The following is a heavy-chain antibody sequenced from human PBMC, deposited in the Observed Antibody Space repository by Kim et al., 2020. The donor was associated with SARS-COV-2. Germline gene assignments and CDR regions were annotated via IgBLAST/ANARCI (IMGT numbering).Heavy chain of an antibody. D-gene: IGHD6-19*01. J-gene: IGHJ6*02. V-gene: IGHV3-74*01. CDR3: AREGGLSSGHEGNKYYYYYYGMDV. Sequence: GGSLRLSCAASGFTFSSYWMHWVRQAPGKGLVWVSRINSDGSSTSYADSVKGRFTISRDNAKNTLYLQMNSLRAEDTAVYYCAREGGLSSGHEGNKYYYYYYGMDVWGQGTTVTVSS. CDR2: INSDGSST. CDR1: GFTFSSYW.